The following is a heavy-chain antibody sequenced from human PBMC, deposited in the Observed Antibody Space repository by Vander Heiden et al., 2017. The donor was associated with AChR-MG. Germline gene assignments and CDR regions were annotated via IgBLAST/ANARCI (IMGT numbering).Heavy chain of an antibody. Sequence: EVQLVDTGAGLIQPGGSLSLSCAASGFTVSRKYMCWVRQTPGKGLGWVSVIYSGGSTYYADSVKGRFTISRDNAKNTLYLQINSLRAEDTAVYYCARDAVDYYYGMDVWGQGTTVTVSS. CDR2: IYSGGST. CDR3: ARDAVDYYYGMDV. V-gene: IGHV3-53*02. J-gene: IGHJ6*02. CDR1: GFTVSRKY. D-gene: IGHD2-21*01.